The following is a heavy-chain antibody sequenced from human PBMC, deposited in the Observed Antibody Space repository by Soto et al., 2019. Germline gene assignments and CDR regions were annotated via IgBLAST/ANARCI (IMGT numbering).Heavy chain of an antibody. CDR1: GYKFTTFW. V-gene: IGHV5-10-1*01. D-gene: IGHD2-15*01. J-gene: IGHJ3*01. CDR3: ARPASGCSLDAFDV. CDR2: IDPTDSFT. Sequence: GESLKISCKASGYKFTTFWLNWVRQTPGKGLEWLGRIDPTDSFTNYSPPFEGHVTISVDRSISTAYLQWNSLQASDTAIYYCARPASGCSLDAFDVWGQGTTVTVPS.